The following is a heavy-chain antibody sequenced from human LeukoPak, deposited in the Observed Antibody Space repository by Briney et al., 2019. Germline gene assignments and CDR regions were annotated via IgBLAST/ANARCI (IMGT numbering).Heavy chain of an antibody. CDR3: ARGNYDSPLNNDY. CDR2: INPNSGGT. D-gene: IGHD3-22*01. Sequence: ASVKASCKASGYTFTGYYMHWVRQAPGQGLEWMGWINPNSGGTNYAQKFQGRVTMTRDTSISTAYMELSRLRSDDTAVYYCARGNYDSPLNNDYWGQGTLVTVSS. V-gene: IGHV1-2*02. J-gene: IGHJ4*02. CDR1: GYTFTGYY.